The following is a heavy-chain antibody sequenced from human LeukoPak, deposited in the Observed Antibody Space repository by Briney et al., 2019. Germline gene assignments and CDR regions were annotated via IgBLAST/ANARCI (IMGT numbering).Heavy chain of an antibody. J-gene: IGHJ4*02. CDR3: ARESSIAARLCDY. D-gene: IGHD6-6*01. V-gene: IGHV1-2*02. CDR1: GGTFSSYA. CDR2: INPNSGGT. Sequence: ASVKVSCKASGGTFSSYAISWVRQAPGQGLEWMGWINPNSGGTNYAQKFQGRVTMTRDTSISTAYMELSRLRSDDTAVYYCARESSIAARLCDYWGQGTLVTVSS.